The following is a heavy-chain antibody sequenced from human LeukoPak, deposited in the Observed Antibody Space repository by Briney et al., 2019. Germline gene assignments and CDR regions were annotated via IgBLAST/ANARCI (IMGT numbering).Heavy chain of an antibody. CDR3: ERRSGIRFCSGAACYYDY. J-gene: IGHJ4*02. CDR2: IYPGDSDT. D-gene: IGHD2-15*01. V-gene: IGHV5-51*01. CDR1: GYSFTSYW. Sequence: GESLKISCKGSGYSFTSYWVAWVGQMPGKGLEWMGIIYPGDSDTRYNPSFQGQVTISTDKSISTAYLQWSSLEASDTAMYYCERRSGIRFCSGAACYYDYWGQGTLVTVSS.